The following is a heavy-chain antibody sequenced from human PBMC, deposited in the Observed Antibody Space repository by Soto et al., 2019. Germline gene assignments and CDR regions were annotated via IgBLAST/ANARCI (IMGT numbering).Heavy chain of an antibody. D-gene: IGHD3-22*01. V-gene: IGHV1-69*13. CDR1: GGTFSSYA. CDR3: ARDPLPPYYYDSSGYYDY. Sequence: GASVKVSCKASGGTFSSYAISWVRQAPGQGLEWMGGIIPIFGTANYAQKFQGRVTITADESTSTAYMELSSLRSEDTAVYYCARDPLPPYYYDSSGYYDYWGQGTLVTVSS. CDR2: IIPIFGTA. J-gene: IGHJ4*02.